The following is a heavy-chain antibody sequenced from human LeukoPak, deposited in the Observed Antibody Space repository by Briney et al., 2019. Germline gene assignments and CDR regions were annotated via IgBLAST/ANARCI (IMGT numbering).Heavy chain of an antibody. J-gene: IGHJ4*02. Sequence: SETLSLTCTVSGGSISSYFWSWIRQPAGKGLEWIGRIYTSGNTNYNPSLKSRVTMSLDTSKKQFSLKLSSVTAADTAVYYCAGNIDDSTGYWGQGTLVTVSS. CDR3: AGNIDDSTGY. V-gene: IGHV4-4*07. CDR2: IYTSGNT. CDR1: GGSISSYF. D-gene: IGHD3-3*01.